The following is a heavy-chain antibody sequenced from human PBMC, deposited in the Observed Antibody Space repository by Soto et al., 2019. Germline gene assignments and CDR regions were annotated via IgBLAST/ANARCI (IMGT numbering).Heavy chain of an antibody. CDR3: ARTESGTFDP. J-gene: IGHJ5*02. D-gene: IGHD1-7*01. V-gene: IGHV4-30-2*01. CDR1: GGSISSGGYS. CDR2: IYHSGST. Sequence: SETLSLTRAVSGGSISSGGYSWSWIRQPPGKGLEWIGYIYHSGSTYYNPSLKSRVTISVDRSKNQFSLKLSSVTAADTAVYYCARTESGTFDPWGQGTLVT.